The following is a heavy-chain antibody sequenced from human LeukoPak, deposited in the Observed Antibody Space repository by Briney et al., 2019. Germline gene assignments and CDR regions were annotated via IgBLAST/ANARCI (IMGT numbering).Heavy chain of an antibody. CDR2: ISGSGATT. CDR1: GFTFSSYA. CDR3: ARRSGTIDY. J-gene: IGHJ4*02. D-gene: IGHD3-10*01. V-gene: IGHV3-23*01. Sequence: PGGSLRLSCAASGFTFSSYAMSWVRQAPGKRLECVSTISGSGATTHYADSVKGRFTISRDNSKNTLYLQMNSLRAEDTAVYYCARRSGTIDYWGQGTLVTVSS.